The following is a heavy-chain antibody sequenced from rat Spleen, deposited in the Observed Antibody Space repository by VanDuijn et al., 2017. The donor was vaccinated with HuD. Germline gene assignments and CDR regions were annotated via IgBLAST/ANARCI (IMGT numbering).Heavy chain of an antibody. V-gene: IGHV5-7*01. J-gene: IGHJ4*01. CDR3: ARHGFITIAAPHVMDA. CDR1: GFTFSDYY. CDR2: ISYDGGST. Sequence: EVQLAESGGGLVQPGRSLKLSCAVSGFTFSDYYMAWVRQAPTKGLEWVASISYDGGSTYYRDSVKGRFTISRDNAKSTLYLQMDSLRSEDTATYYCARHGFITIAAPHVMDAWGQGASVTVSS. D-gene: IGHD1-2*01.